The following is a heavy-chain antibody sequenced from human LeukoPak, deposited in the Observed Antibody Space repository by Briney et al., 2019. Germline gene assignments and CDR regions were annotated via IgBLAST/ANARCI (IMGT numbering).Heavy chain of an antibody. V-gene: IGHV3-23*01. CDR2: ISDSGGKT. J-gene: IGHJ4*02. Sequence: GGSLRLSCALSGITLSNYGISWVRQVPGKGLEWVAGISDSGGKTNYADSVKGRFTISRDNPKNTLYLQMNSLRAEDTAVYFCAKRGVVIRVILVGFHKEAYYFDSWGQGALVTVSS. CDR3: AKRGVVIRVILVGFHKEAYYFDS. D-gene: IGHD3-22*01. CDR1: GITLSNYG.